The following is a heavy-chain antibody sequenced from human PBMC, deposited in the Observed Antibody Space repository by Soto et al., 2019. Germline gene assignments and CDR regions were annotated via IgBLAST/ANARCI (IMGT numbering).Heavy chain of an antibody. D-gene: IGHD2-2*01. CDR2: IIPISDTT. J-gene: IGHJ6*02. V-gene: IGHV1-69*01. CDR3: ARSQGSSTSLEIYYYYYYGMDV. CDR1: GGTCSSYA. Sequence: QVQLVQSGAEVQKPGSSVKVSCKASGGTCSSYAISWVRQAPGQGLEWMGGIIPISDTTNYAQKFQGRVTITADESTSTAYMELSSLRSEDTAVYYCARSQGSSTSLEIYYYYYYGMDVCGQGTTVTVSS.